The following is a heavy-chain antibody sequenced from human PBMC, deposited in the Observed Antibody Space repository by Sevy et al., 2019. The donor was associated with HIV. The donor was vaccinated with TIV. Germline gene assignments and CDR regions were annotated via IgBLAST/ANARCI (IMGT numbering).Heavy chain of an antibody. Sequence: GGCLRLSCAASGFTFRSYTMNWLRQAPGKGLEWVACISMSGNHIYYADSVKGRFTISRDNAKNSVFQQLNSLRVDDTAAYHCARAPMGTVIRYRFGSDFDSWGRGTPVTVSS. J-gene: IGHJ4*02. CDR2: ISMSGNHI. D-gene: IGHD3-10*01. CDR1: GFTFRSYT. CDR3: ARAPMGTVIRYRFGSDFDS. V-gene: IGHV3-21*03.